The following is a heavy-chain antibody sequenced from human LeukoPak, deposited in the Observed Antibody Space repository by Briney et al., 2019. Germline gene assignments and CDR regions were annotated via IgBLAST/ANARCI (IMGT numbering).Heavy chain of an antibody. CDR2: IDPSDSYT. V-gene: IGHV5-10-1*01. CDR3: ARQDF. J-gene: IGHJ4*02. Sequence: GESLKISCKVSGYIFTTYWISWVRQMPGKGLEWMGSIDPSDSYTNYAPSFQGHVTISADRSLSTAYLQWYSLKASDTAMYYCARQDFWGQGTLVTVS. CDR1: GYIFTTYW.